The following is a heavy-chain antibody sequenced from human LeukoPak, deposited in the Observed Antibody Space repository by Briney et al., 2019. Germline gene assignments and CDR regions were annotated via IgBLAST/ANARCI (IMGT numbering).Heavy chain of an antibody. CDR3: AREDYYDSSGSSIPDAFDI. J-gene: IGHJ3*02. CDR2: ISSSSSYT. Sequence: PGGSLRLSCAASGFTFTDYYMSWIRQAPGKGLEWVSYISSSSSYTNYADSVKGRFTISRDNAKNSLYLQMNSLRAEDTAVYYCAREDYYDSSGSSIPDAFDIWGQGTMVTVSS. V-gene: IGHV3-11*05. CDR1: GFTFTDYY. D-gene: IGHD3-22*01.